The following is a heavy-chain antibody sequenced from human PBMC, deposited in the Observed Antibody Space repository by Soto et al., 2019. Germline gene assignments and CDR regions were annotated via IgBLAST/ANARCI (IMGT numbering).Heavy chain of an antibody. D-gene: IGHD3-3*01. CDR2: INHAGST. J-gene: IGHJ5*02. CDR1: GGYLSANY. CDR3: ATGGLFTS. V-gene: IGHV4-34*01. Sequence: KPSETLSLTCGIYGGYLSANYWSWIRQTPGKGLEWLGEINHAGSTDYNPSLKGRITISADTSKNQFSLKLSSMTAADTAVYYCATGGLFTSWGQGTLVTVSS.